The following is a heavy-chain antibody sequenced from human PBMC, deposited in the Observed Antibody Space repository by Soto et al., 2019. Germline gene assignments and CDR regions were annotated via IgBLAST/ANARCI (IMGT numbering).Heavy chain of an antibody. CDR1: GGTFSSYA. D-gene: IGHD1-1*01. Sequence: SVKVSCKASGGTFSSYAISWVRQAPGQGLEWMGGITPIFGTANYAQKFQGRVTITADESTSTAYMELSSLGSEDTAVYYCARDRGDKWKMAPAGWFDPWGQGTLVTVSS. CDR3: ARDRGDKWKMAPAGWFDP. CDR2: ITPIFGTA. V-gene: IGHV1-69*13. J-gene: IGHJ5*02.